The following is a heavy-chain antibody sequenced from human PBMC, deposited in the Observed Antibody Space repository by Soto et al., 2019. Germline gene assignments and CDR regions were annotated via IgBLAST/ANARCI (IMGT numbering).Heavy chain of an antibody. CDR1: GYTFTKYW. D-gene: IGHD6-13*01. J-gene: IGHJ4*02. V-gene: IGHV5-51*01. CDR3: ARHDFSSSWLYFDY. Sequence: GESLKISCKGSGYTFTKYWIAWVRQMPGEGLEWMGIIYPDDSDIKYSPSFQGQVTISADRSISTAYLQWSSLKASDTAMYYCARHDFSSSWLYFDYWGQGTLVTVSS. CDR2: IYPDDSDI.